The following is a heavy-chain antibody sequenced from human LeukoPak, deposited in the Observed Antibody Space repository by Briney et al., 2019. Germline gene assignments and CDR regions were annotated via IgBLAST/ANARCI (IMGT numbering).Heavy chain of an antibody. V-gene: IGHV4-61*02. CDR1: GGSISSSSYY. D-gene: IGHD6-19*01. Sequence: SETLSLTCTVSGGSISSSSYYWSWIRQPAGKGLEWIGRIYTSGSTNYNPSLKSRATMSVDTSKNQFSLNVSSVTAADTAVYYCARDQALGYGWPTVLAIDIWGQGTMVTVSS. CDR3: ARDQALGYGWPTVLAIDI. J-gene: IGHJ3*02. CDR2: IYTSGST.